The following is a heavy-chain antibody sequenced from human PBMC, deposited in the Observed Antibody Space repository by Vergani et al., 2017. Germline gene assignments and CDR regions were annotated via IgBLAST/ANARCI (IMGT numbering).Heavy chain of an antibody. J-gene: IGHJ4*02. D-gene: IGHD3-22*01. CDR1: GYTFTSYG. CDR2: NIPIFGTA. V-gene: IGHV1-69*13. Sequence: QVQLVQSGAEVKKPGASVKVSCKVSGYTFTSYGISWVRQAPGQGLEWMGRNIPIFGTANYAQKFQGRVTITADEATSTAYMELSSLRSEDTAVYYCAREFSGYYPYWGQGTLVTVSS. CDR3: AREFSGYYPY.